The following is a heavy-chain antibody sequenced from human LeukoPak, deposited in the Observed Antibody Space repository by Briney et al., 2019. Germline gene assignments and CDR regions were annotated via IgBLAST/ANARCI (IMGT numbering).Heavy chain of an antibody. CDR1: GFTFSSYW. CDR2: IHSDGSSR. D-gene: IGHD6-13*01. V-gene: IGHV3-74*03. CDR3: ARDDAAPGIIFDY. Sequence: GGSLRLSCAASGFTFSSYWMHWVRQAPGKGLVWVSRIHSDGSSRKYADSVRGRLTISRDNAKKTLYLQMNSLRAEDTAVYFCARDDAAPGIIFDYWGQGTLVTVSS. J-gene: IGHJ4*02.